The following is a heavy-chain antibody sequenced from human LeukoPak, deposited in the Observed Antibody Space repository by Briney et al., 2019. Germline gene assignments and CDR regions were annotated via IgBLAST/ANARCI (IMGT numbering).Heavy chain of an antibody. V-gene: IGHV4-39*07. CDR1: GGSISSSSYY. Sequence: SETLSLTCTVSGGSISSSSYYWGWIRQPPGKGLEWIGSIYYTGSTYYNPSLKSRVTISVDTSKNQFSLKLSSVTAADMAFYYCARAHWFLDYGDHPAVRNWFDPWGQGTLVTVSS. J-gene: IGHJ5*02. CDR3: ARAHWFLDYGDHPAVRNWFDP. D-gene: IGHD4-17*01. CDR2: IYYTGST.